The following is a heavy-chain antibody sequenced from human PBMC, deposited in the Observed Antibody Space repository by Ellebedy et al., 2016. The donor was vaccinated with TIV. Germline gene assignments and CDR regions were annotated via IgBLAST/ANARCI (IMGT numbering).Heavy chain of an antibody. V-gene: IGHV4-34*01. CDR2: INQSGNI. D-gene: IGHD2-2*01. Sequence: MPSETLSLTCAVYGGSFSDYYWSWIRQSPGKGLEWIGEINQSGNINHNPSLKSRVTISMDTSKNQFSLKLSSVTAADTAVYYCAKWTVGSCRSSSCYFGDYWGQGTLVIVSS. CDR3: AKWTVGSCRSSSCYFGDY. CDR1: GGSFSDYY. J-gene: IGHJ4*02.